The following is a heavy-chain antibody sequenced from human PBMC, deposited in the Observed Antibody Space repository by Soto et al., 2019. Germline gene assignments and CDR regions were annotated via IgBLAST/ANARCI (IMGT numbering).Heavy chain of an antibody. D-gene: IGHD2-15*01. CDR1: GGSISGHC. V-gene: IGHV4-4*07. Sequence: PSETLSLTCTVSGGSISGHCWSWIRQPAGKELEWIGRMYTSGSTNYNPSLKSRATMSVDTSKNQFSLKLSSVTAADTAVYYCARAQDYFDYWGQGTLVTVSS. CDR3: ARAQDYFDY. J-gene: IGHJ4*02. CDR2: MYTSGST.